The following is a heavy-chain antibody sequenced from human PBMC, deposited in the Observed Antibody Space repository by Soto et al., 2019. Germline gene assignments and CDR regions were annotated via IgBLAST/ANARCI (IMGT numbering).Heavy chain of an antibody. CDR3: ARDSNLPLDS. CDR1: GFTISSYW. D-gene: IGHD6-13*01. Sequence: GGFLRLSCAASGFTISSYWMHWVRQAPGKGLVWVSRINSDESSTSYADSVKGRFIISRDNAKNTLYLQINSLRAEDTAVYYCARDSNLPLDSWGQGTLVTVSS. V-gene: IGHV3-74*01. CDR2: INSDESST. J-gene: IGHJ4*02.